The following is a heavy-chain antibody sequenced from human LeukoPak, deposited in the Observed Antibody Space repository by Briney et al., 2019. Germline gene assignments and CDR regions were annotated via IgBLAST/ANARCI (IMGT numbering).Heavy chain of an antibody. J-gene: IGHJ4*02. CDR1: GFTFSSVS. CDR3: ARARSGNYVDY. Sequence: GGSLRLSCAASGFTFSSVSMSWVRQAPGKGLEWISYISSSSSTIYYAGSVKGRFTISRDNAKNSVYLQMNSLRAEDTAVYSCARARSGNYVDYWGQGTLVTVSS. D-gene: IGHD3-3*01. V-gene: IGHV3-48*01. CDR2: ISSSSSTI.